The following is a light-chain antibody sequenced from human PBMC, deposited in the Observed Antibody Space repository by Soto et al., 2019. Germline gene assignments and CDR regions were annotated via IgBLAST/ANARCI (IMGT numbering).Light chain of an antibody. J-gene: IGLJ2*01. CDR3: GSWDSSLSGVI. V-gene: IGLV2-14*01. CDR1: SSDVGAYNH. CDR2: EVT. Sequence: QSVLTQPASVSGSPGQSITISCTGTSSDVGAYNHVSWYQLHPGKAPKLIIFEVTNRPSGVSTRFSGSKSGDTASLTISGLHPEDEADYYCGSWDSSLSGVIFGGGTKLTVL.